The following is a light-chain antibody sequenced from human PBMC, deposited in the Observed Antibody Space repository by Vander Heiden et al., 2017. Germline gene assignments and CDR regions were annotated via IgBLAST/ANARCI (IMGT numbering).Light chain of an antibody. CDR2: KAS. V-gene: IGKV1-5*03. CDR1: QSISSW. Sequence: DIQMTQSPSTLSASVGDRVTITCRASQSISSWLAWYQQKPGKAPKLLIYKASSLESGVPSRFSGSGSGTEFTLTISSLQPDDVATYYCQQYKSYPCTFGPGTKVDIK. J-gene: IGKJ3*01. CDR3: QQYKSYPCT.